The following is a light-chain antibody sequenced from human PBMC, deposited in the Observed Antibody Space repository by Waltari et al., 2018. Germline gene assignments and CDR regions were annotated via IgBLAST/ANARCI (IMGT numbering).Light chain of an antibody. Sequence: SYELNQPPSVSVSPGQTASITCPGATWGAKYACMYQQKPGQSPVLVIYQDSNRPSGIPERFSGSNSGNTATLTISGTQAMDEADYYCQAWDSSTAVFGVGTKLTVL. CDR3: QAWDSSTAV. CDR1: TWGAKY. V-gene: IGLV3-1*01. CDR2: QDS. J-gene: IGLJ2*01.